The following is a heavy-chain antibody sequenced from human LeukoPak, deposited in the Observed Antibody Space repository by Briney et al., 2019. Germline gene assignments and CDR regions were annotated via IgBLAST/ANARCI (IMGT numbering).Heavy chain of an antibody. CDR2: IKQDGSEK. V-gene: IGHV3-7*01. D-gene: IGHD5-24*01. CDR3: AREAEMATVDY. J-gene: IGHJ4*02. CDR1: GFTFSSCW. Sequence: GGSLRLSCAVSGFTFSSCWMTWVRQAPGKGLEWAANIKQDGSEKYYVDSVKGRFTISRDNAKSSLYLQMNSLRGEDTAVYYCAREAEMATVDYWGQGTLVTVSS.